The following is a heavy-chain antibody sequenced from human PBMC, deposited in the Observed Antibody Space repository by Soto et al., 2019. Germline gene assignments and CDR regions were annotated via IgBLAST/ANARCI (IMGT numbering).Heavy chain of an antibody. CDR1: GYTFTSYY. Sequence: QVQLVQSGAEVKKPGASVKVSCQSSGYTFTSYYIHWVRQDPGQGIAWMGIINPSGGYTKYSKKFQNRVIMTRAAATNTVYRGLSSLTSEDTAVYFCARSPSMGDCSAGVTTYAYGMDVWGQGTTVTVSS. V-gene: IGHV1-46*01. CDR2: INPSGGYT. CDR3: ARSPSMGDCSAGVTTYAYGMDV. D-gene: IGHD2-8*02. J-gene: IGHJ6*02.